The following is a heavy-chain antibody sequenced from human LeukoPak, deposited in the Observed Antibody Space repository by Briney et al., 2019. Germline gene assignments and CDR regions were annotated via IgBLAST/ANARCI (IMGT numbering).Heavy chain of an antibody. CDR1: GGTFSSYA. CDR3: ARERGNEMATPTSFDY. D-gene: IGHD5-24*01. J-gene: IGHJ4*02. Sequence: SVKVSCKASGGTFSSYAISWVRQAPGQGLEWMGGIIPIFGTANYAQKLQGRVTITTDESTSTAYMEMSSLRSEDTAVYYCARERGNEMATPTSFDYWGQGTLVTVST. V-gene: IGHV1-69*05. CDR2: IIPIFGTA.